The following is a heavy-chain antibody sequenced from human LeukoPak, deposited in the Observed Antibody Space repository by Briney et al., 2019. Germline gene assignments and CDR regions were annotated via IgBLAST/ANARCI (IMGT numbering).Heavy chain of an antibody. Sequence: GASVKVSCKASGGTFSGYAIHWVRQAPGQGLEWVGRFIPVFGRSDSAQNFQGRVTTSTDESSTTAYMEMSSLRFEDTAVYYCARGEGYSYGYFNVWGQGTLVTVSS. J-gene: IGHJ1*01. D-gene: IGHD5-18*01. CDR3: ARGEGYSYGYFNV. CDR1: GGTFSGYA. CDR2: FIPVFGRS. V-gene: IGHV1-69*05.